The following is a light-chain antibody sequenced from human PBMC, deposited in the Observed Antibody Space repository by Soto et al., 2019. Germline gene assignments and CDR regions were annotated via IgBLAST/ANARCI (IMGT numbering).Light chain of an antibody. CDR2: AAS. CDR3: QQSYSTTVT. J-gene: IGKJ4*01. Sequence: IQWTQSPSSLSASVGDRLTITCRASQSISSYLNWYQQKQGKAPKLLIYAASSLQSGVPSRFSGSGSGTDGTITISSLKTEDGATYYCQQSYSTTVTFGGGTKVDI. CDR1: QSISSY. V-gene: IGKV1-39*01.